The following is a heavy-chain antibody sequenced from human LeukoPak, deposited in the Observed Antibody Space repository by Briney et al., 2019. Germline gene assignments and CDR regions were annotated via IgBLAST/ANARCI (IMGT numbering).Heavy chain of an antibody. Sequence: SETLSLTCAVSGGSISSSLWWTWVRQSPGKGLEWIGEIYHSGTTNSNPSLKSRVTILVDKSKNQFSLRLSSVTAADTAVYYRATMGSGSSYFDYWGQGTLVTVSS. CDR3: ATMGSGSSYFDY. V-gene: IGHV4-4*02. CDR1: GGSISSSLW. J-gene: IGHJ4*02. D-gene: IGHD3-10*01. CDR2: IYHSGTT.